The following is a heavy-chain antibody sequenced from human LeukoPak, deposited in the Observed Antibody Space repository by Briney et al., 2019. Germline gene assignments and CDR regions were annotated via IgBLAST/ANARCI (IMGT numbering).Heavy chain of an antibody. V-gene: IGHV3-7*01. CDR1: KFTFSSYW. CDR2: IKQDGSEK. Sequence: GGSLRLSCAASKFTFSSYWMSWVRQAPGKGLEWVANIKQDGSEKYYVDSVKGRFTISRDNAKNSLYLQMNSLRAEDTAVYYCARFPTVTTLFDYWGQGTLVTVSS. D-gene: IGHD4-17*01. J-gene: IGHJ4*02. CDR3: ARFPTVTTLFDY.